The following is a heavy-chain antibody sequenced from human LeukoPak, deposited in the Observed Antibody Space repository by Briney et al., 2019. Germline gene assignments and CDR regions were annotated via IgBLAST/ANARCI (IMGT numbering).Heavy chain of an antibody. CDR2: VNPNSGNT. J-gene: IGHJ3*02. V-gene: IGHV1-8*03. CDR3: AREGYYYDSSGIDAFDI. CDR1: GYTFTSYD. D-gene: IGHD3-22*01. Sequence: ASVKVSCKASGYTFTSYDINWVRQATGQGLEWMGWVNPNSGNTGYAQKLQGRVTITRNTSISTAYMELSSLRSEDTAVYYCAREGYYYDSSGIDAFDIWGQGTMVTVSS.